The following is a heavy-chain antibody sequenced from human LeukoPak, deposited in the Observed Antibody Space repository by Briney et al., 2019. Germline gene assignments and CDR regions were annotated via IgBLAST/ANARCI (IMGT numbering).Heavy chain of an antibody. Sequence: ASVKVSCKASGYTFTGYYMHWVRQAPGQGLEWMGWINPNSGGTNYAQKFQGRVTMTRDTSISTAYMELSRLRSDDTAVYYCARGRGYDFWSGELANGYWGQGTLVTVSS. D-gene: IGHD3-3*01. CDR2: INPNSGGT. CDR1: GYTFTGYY. J-gene: IGHJ4*02. V-gene: IGHV1-2*02. CDR3: ARGRGYDFWSGELANGY.